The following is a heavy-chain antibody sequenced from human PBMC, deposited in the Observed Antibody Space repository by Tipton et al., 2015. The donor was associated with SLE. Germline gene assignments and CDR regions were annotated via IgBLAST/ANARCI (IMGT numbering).Heavy chain of an antibody. D-gene: IGHD4-23*01. CDR2: IADTGSP. CDR1: GGSFSGYH. CDR3: ARGPFHRWPPGAY. J-gene: IGHJ4*02. V-gene: IGHV4-34*01. Sequence: TLSLTCAVYGGSFSGYHWTWIRQPPGQGLEWIGEIADTGSPTYNPSLKSRVTISLDTSKSQFSLILNSLTAADTAVYYCARGPFHRWPPGAYWGQGTLVTVSS.